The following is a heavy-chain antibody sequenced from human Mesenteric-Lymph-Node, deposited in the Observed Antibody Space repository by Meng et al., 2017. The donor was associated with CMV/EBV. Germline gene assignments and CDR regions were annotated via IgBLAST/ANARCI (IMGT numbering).Heavy chain of an antibody. CDR2: ISSDGTDT. J-gene: IGHJ4*02. D-gene: IGHD4-17*01. V-gene: IGHV3-74*01. CDR3: ARQTLMTTEYFDC. Sequence: GESLKISCEASGFTFGNFWMHWVRQAPGKGLVWVSRISSDGTDTTYADSVKGRFTISRDNTENTLYLQMNNLGAEDTAVYFCARQTLMTTEYFDCWGQGTVVTVSS. CDR1: GFTFGNFW.